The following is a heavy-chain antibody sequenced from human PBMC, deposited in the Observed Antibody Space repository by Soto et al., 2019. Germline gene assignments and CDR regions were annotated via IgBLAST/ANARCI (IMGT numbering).Heavy chain of an antibody. CDR1: GGSISSGGYY. J-gene: IGHJ6*03. D-gene: IGHD3-3*01. Sequence: SETLSLTCTVSGGSISSGGYYWSWIRQHPGKGLEWIGYIYYSGSTYYNPSLKSRVTISVDTSKNQFSLKLSSVTAADTAVYYCARNNYDFWSGSHPVDYYMDVWGKGTTVTVSS. CDR3: ARNNYDFWSGSHPVDYYMDV. CDR2: IYYSGST. V-gene: IGHV4-31*03.